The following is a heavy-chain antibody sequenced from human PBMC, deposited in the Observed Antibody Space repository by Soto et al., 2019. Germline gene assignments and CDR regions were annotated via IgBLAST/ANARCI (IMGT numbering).Heavy chain of an antibody. J-gene: IGHJ4*02. Sequence: EVQRVESGGGLVQPGGSLRLSCAASGFTFSSYWMHWVRRAPGKWLVWVSRINSDGSSTTYADSVKGRFTISRDNAKNTVYLQMNSLRAEDTAVYYCARVYCSVGSCYPLDYWGQGTLVTVSS. V-gene: IGHV3-74*01. D-gene: IGHD2-15*01. CDR3: ARVYCSVGSCYPLDY. CDR1: GFTFSSYW. CDR2: INSDGSST.